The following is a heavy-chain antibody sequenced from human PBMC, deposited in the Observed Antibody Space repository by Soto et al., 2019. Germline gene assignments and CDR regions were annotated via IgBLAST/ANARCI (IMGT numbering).Heavy chain of an antibody. CDR1: GFSFSTSGVG. V-gene: IGHV2-5*02. CDR2: VYWDDEK. CDR3: AHRPNCWSTSCFYFDY. J-gene: IGHJ4*02. D-gene: IGHD2-2*01. Sequence: QITLKESGPTLVKPTQTLTLTCTFSGFSFSTSGVGVGWIRQPPGKALEWLALVYWDDEKRYSPSLKSRLTITQDTSKHQVLLTMTNMDPVDTATYYCAHRPNCWSTSCFYFDYWGQGILVTVSS.